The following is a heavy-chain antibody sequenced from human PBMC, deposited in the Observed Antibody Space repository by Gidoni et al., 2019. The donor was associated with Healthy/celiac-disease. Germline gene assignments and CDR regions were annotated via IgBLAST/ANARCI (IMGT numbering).Heavy chain of an antibody. CDR1: GLTFSSYD. J-gene: IGHJ4*02. CDR2: ISGSGGST. D-gene: IGHD4-17*01. Sequence: EVQLLESGGGLVQPGGSLRLSCAASGLTFSSYDMSWVRQAPGKGLEWVSAISGSGGSTYYADSVKGRFTISRDNSKNTLYLQMNSLRAEDTAVYYCAKDLGYYGDYHFDYWGQGTLVTVSS. CDR3: AKDLGYYGDYHFDY. V-gene: IGHV3-23*01.